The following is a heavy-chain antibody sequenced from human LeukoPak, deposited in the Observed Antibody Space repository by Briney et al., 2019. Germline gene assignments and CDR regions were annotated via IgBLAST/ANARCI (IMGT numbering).Heavy chain of an antibody. D-gene: IGHD3-9*01. Sequence: PSETLSLTCTVSGGSISSGDYYWSWIRQPPGKGLEWIGYIYYSGSTYYNPSLKSRVTISVDTSKNQFSLKLSSVTAADTAVYYCASRYEASAFDIWGQGTMVAVSS. V-gene: IGHV4-30-4*01. CDR1: GGSISSGDYY. CDR3: ASRYEASAFDI. CDR2: IYYSGST. J-gene: IGHJ3*02.